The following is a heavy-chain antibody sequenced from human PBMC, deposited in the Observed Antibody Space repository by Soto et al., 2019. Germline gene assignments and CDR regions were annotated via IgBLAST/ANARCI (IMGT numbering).Heavy chain of an antibody. CDR2: ISAYNGNT. Sequence: QVQLVQSGAEVKKPGASVKVSCKASGYTFTSYGISWVRQAPGQRLEWMGWISAYNGNTNYAQKLQGGVTMTTDTSTSTAYMERRSLRSNDTAVYYCARERLYSSGWAIRGAFDIWGQGTMVTVSS. D-gene: IGHD6-19*01. V-gene: IGHV1-18*04. CDR1: GYTFTSYG. J-gene: IGHJ3*02. CDR3: ARERLYSSGWAIRGAFDI.